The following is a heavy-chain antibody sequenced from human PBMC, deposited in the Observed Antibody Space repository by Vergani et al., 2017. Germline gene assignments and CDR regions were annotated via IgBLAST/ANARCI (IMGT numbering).Heavy chain of an antibody. CDR3: ARERGYSSGWRPTQGDWFDH. Sequence: QVQLQQSGPGLVKPSQTLSLTCAISGDSVSSNSAAWNCIRQSPSRGLEGRGRTYYRSKWSNEYAVCVKSRITINTDTSKNQFSLQLNSVTPEDTAVYYCARERGYSSGWRPTQGDWFDHWGQGTLVTVSS. CDR2: TYYRSKWSN. CDR1: GDSVSSNSAA. D-gene: IGHD6-19*01. J-gene: IGHJ5*02. V-gene: IGHV6-1*01.